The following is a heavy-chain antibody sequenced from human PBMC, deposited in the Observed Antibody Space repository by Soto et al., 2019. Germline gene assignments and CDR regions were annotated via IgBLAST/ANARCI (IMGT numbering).Heavy chain of an antibody. CDR3: TRRRDWTAMDPLDY. CDR1: GFILSDSA. V-gene: IGHV3-73*01. Sequence: GGSLRLSCAASGFILSDSAMHWVRQAPGKGLEWVGRIRSKVNTYATAYAASVKGRFTISRDDSMKMTYLQMNSLKAEDTAVYYCTRRRDWTAMDPLDYWGQGTLVTVSS. CDR2: IRSKVNTYAT. J-gene: IGHJ4*02. D-gene: IGHD5-18*01.